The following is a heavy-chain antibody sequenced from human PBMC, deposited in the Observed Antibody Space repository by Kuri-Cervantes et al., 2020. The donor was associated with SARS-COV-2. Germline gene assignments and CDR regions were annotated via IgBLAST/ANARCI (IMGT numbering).Heavy chain of an antibody. V-gene: IGHV7-4-1*02. Sequence: ASVKVSCKASGYTFTGYYMHWVRQAPGQGLEWMGWINTNTGNPTYAQGFTGRFVFSLDTSVSTAYLQISSLKAEDTAVYYCARVYCSSTSCYIFDFNFDYWGQGTLVTVSS. CDR3: ARVYCSSTSCYIFDFNFDY. CDR2: INTNTGNP. CDR1: GYTFTGYY. J-gene: IGHJ4*02. D-gene: IGHD2-2*02.